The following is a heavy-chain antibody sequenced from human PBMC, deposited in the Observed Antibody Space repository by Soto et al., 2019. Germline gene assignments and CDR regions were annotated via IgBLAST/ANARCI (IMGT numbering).Heavy chain of an antibody. D-gene: IGHD4-17*01. J-gene: IGHJ4*02. CDR1: GGSISSYY. CDR3: ARALWTTVPFFDY. V-gene: IGHV4-59*08. CDR2: IYYSGST. Sequence: ETLSLTCTVSGGSISSYYWSWIRQPPGKGLEWIGYIYYSGSTYYNPSLKSRVTISVDTSKNQFSLKLSSVTAADTAVYYCARALWTTVPFFDYWGQGTLVTVSS.